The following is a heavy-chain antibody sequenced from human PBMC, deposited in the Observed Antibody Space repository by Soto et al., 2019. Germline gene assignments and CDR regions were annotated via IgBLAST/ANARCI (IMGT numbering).Heavy chain of an antibody. CDR3: ARRGRMERGISTQYYFDY. CDR1: GGSISSYY. J-gene: IGHJ4*02. Sequence: SETLSLTCTVSGGSISSYYWSWIRQPPGKGLEWIGYIYYSGSTNYNPSLKSRVTISVDTSKNQFSLKLSSVTAADTAVYYCARRGRMERGISTQYYFDYWGQGTLVTVSS. D-gene: IGHD1-1*01. V-gene: IGHV4-59*08. CDR2: IYYSGST.